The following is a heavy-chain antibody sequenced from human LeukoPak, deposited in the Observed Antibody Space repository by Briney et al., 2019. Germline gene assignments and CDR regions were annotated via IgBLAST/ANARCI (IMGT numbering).Heavy chain of an antibody. CDR1: GGSFSGYY. CDR3: ARSPRFSMVRGAFEMDV. V-gene: IGHV4-34*01. Sequence: SETLSLTRAVYGGSFSGYYWSWIRQPPGKGLEWIGEINHSGSTNYNPSLKSRVAISVDTSKNQFSLKLSSVTAADTAAYYCARSPRFSMVRGAFEMDVWGKGTTVTISS. J-gene: IGHJ6*04. CDR2: INHSGST. D-gene: IGHD3-10*01.